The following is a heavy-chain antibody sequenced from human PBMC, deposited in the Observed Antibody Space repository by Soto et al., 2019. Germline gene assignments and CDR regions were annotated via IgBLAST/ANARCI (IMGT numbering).Heavy chain of an antibody. Sequence: PGGSLRLSCAASGFTFSDYYMSWIRQAPVKGLEWVSYISSSGSTIYYADSVKGRFTISRDNAKNSLYLQMNSLRAEDTAVYYCARARRRYDILTGYYDPGYWGQGTLVTVSS. CDR3: ARARRRYDILTGYYDPGY. CDR1: GFTFSDYY. CDR2: ISSSGSTI. V-gene: IGHV3-11*01. D-gene: IGHD3-9*01. J-gene: IGHJ4*02.